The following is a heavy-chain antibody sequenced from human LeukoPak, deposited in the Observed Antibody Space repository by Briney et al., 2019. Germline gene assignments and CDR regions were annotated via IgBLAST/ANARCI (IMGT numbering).Heavy chain of an antibody. CDR1: GYTYTTYG. V-gene: IGHV1-18*01. Sequence: ASVKVSCTTSGYTYTTYGITWVRQAPGQGLEWMGWVSPYKGNTDYARKFQGRVTMTTDTSTRTSYLELRSLRSDDTAVYYCARYSGLHGELDWGQGTQVTVSS. D-gene: IGHD3-10*01. CDR3: ARYSGLHGELD. J-gene: IGHJ4*02. CDR2: VSPYKGNT.